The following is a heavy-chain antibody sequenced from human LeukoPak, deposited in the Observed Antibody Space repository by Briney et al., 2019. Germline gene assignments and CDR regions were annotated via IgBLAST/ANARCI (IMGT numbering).Heavy chain of an antibody. Sequence: GGSLRLSCAASGFTFSNAWMRWVRQAPGKGLEWVGRIKSKTDGGTTDYAAPVKGRFTISRDNSKNTLYLQMNSLRAEDAAIYYCAKGSSGYIYGDYWGQGTLVTVSS. CDR1: GFTFSNAW. V-gene: IGHV3-15*01. CDR2: IKSKTDGGTT. J-gene: IGHJ4*02. D-gene: IGHD5-18*01. CDR3: AKGSSGYIYGDY.